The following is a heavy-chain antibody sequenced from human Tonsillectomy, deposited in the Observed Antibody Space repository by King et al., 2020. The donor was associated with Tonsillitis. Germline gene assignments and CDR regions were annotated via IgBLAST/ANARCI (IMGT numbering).Heavy chain of an antibody. J-gene: IGHJ4*02. CDR2: VNPNNGNT. CDR1: GYTFNSYG. V-gene: IGHV1-18*04. CDR3: ARNYYYHSGVYYYWGPFDY. Sequence: VQLVESGGEVKKTGASVKVSCKASGYTFNSYGISWVRQAPGQGLEWMGWVNPNNGNTNYAQNFQGRVTMTTDTSTSTAYMELRSLRSDDTAVYYCARNYYYHSGVYYYWGPFDYWGQGTLVTVSS. D-gene: IGHD3-22*01.